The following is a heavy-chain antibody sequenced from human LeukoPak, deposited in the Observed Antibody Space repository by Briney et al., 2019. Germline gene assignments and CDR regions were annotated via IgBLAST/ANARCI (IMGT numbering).Heavy chain of an antibody. CDR1: GFTFSGSA. CDR3: TMVRGGYGMDV. J-gene: IGHJ6*02. CDR2: IRSKANSYAT. Sequence: GGSLRLSCAASGFTFSGSAMHLVRQASGKGLEWVGRIRSKANSYATAYAASVKGRFTISRDDSKNTAYLQMNSLKTEDTAVYYCTMVRGGYGMDVWGQGTTVTVSS. V-gene: IGHV3-73*01. D-gene: IGHD3-10*01.